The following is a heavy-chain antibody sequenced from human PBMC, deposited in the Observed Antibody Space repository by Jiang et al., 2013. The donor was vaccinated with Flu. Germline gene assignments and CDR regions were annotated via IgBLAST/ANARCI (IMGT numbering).Heavy chain of an antibody. Sequence: GESLKISCKGSGYSFTSYWIGWVRQMPGKGLEWMGIIYPGDSDTRYSPSFQGQVTISADKSISTAYLQWSSLKASDTAMYYCARLDCSGGSCYPSWFDPWGQGTLVTVSS. CDR1: GYSFTSYW. D-gene: IGHD2-15*01. CDR3: ARLDCSGGSCYPSWFDP. J-gene: IGHJ5*02. CDR2: IYPGDSDT. V-gene: IGHV5-51*01.